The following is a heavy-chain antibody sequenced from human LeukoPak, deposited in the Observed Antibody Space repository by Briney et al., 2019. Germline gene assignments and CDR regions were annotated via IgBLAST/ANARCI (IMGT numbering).Heavy chain of an antibody. CDR3: ARDAPQVPAAGVLAS. V-gene: IGHV3-53*01. D-gene: IGHD6-13*01. CDR2: MYSRGDT. CDR1: GFTVIDNY. Sequence: PGGSLRHSCAASGFTVIDNYMSWVRQAPGKGLEWVSVMYSRGDTYYANSVKGRFTFSRDISKNTLYLQMDGLRNEDTAMYYCARDAPQVPAAGVLASWGQGDLVIVSS. J-gene: IGHJ5*02.